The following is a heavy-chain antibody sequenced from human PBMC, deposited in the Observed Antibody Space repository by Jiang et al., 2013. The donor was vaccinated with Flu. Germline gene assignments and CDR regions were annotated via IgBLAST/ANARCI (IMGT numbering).Heavy chain of an antibody. CDR2: INPSGGST. CDR3: AREANYYDSSGYDAFDI. CDR1: GYTFTSYY. V-gene: IGHV1-46*01. D-gene: IGHD3-22*01. Sequence: GAEVKKPGASVKVSCKASGYTFTSYYMHWVRQAPGQGLEWMGIINPSGGSTSYAQKFQGRVTMTRDTSTSTVYMELSSLRSEDTAVYYCAREANYYDSSGYDAFDIVGPRDDGHRLF. J-gene: IGHJ3*02.